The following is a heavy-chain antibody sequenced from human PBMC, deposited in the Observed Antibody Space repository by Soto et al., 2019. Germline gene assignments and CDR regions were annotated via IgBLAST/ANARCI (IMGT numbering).Heavy chain of an antibody. CDR2: IYYSGST. D-gene: IGHD1-1*01. CDR1: GGSISSGGYY. CDR3: ARDTTPLRGFDL. Sequence: QVQLQESGPGLVKPSQTLSLTCTVSGGSISSGGYYWSWIRQHPGKGLEWIGYIYYSGSTYYNPSLKSRXXIXVXXSKNQFPLKLSSVTAADTAVYYCARDTTPLRGFDLWGRGTLVTVSS. V-gene: IGHV4-31*03. J-gene: IGHJ2*01.